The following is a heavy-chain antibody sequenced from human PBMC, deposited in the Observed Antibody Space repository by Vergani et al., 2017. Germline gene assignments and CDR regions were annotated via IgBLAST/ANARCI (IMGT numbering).Heavy chain of an antibody. Sequence: QVQLQESGPGLVKPSQTLSLTCTVSGGSISSGGYYWSWIRQHPGKGLEWIGYIYYSGSTYYIPSLKSRVTISVDTSKNQFSLKLSSVTAADTAVYYCARQSSPYDILTGYYLGWFDPWGQGTLVTVSS. J-gene: IGHJ5*02. CDR2: IYYSGST. CDR3: ARQSSPYDILTGYYLGWFDP. CDR1: GGSISSGGYY. D-gene: IGHD3-9*01. V-gene: IGHV4-31*03.